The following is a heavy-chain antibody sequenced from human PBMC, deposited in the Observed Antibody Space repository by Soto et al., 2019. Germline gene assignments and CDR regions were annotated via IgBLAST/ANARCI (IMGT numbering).Heavy chain of an antibody. CDR2: ISYDGSNK. V-gene: IGHV3-30*18. CDR3: ANDLTEGATD. D-gene: IGHD1-26*01. Sequence: QVQLVESGGGVVQPGRSLRLSCAASGFTFSSYGMHWVRQAPGKGLEWVAVISYDGSNKYYADSVKGRFTISRDNSKNTLYLQMNSLRAEDTAVYYCANDLTEGATDWGQGTLVTVSS. J-gene: IGHJ4*02. CDR1: GFTFSSYG.